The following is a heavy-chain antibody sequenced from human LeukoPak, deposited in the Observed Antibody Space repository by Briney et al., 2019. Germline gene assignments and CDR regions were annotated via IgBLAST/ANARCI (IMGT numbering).Heavy chain of an antibody. V-gene: IGHV4-59*12. CDR1: GGSISSYY. Sequence: SETLSLTCTVSGGSISSYYWSWIRQPPGKGLEWIGYIYYSGSTNYNPSLKSRVTMSVDTSKNQFSLKLSSVTAADTAVYYCARGIRLDYYYYYYMDVWGKGTTVTVSS. D-gene: IGHD6-19*01. J-gene: IGHJ6*03. CDR2: IYYSGST. CDR3: ARGIRLDYYYYYYMDV.